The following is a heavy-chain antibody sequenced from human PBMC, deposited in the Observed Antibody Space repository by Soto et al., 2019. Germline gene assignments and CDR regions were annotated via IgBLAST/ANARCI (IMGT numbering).Heavy chain of an antibody. CDR2: ISATGGST. Sequence: GGSLRLSCAASGFTFNSYAMNWVRQAPGKGLEWVATISATGGSTYYADSVKGRFTISRDNSKNTLYLQMNGLRVEDTAVYYCAKDRLAGNFDYWGQGTQVTVSS. CDR1: GFTFNSYA. J-gene: IGHJ4*02. V-gene: IGHV3-23*01. CDR3: AKDRLAGNFDY.